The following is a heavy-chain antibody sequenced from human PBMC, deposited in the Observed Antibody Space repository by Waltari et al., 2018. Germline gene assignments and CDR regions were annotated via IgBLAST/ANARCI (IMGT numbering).Heavy chain of an antibody. V-gene: IGHV3-9*01. Sequence: EVQLVESGGGLVQPGRSLRLSCAASGFTFDDYAMHWVRQAPGKGLEWVSVISWNSGSIGYADSVKGRFTISRDNAKNSLYLQMNSLRAEDTALYYCVRRGYSYGPDYWGQGTLVIVSS. CDR3: VRRGYSYGPDY. CDR1: GFTFDDYA. CDR2: ISWNSGSI. D-gene: IGHD5-18*01. J-gene: IGHJ4*02.